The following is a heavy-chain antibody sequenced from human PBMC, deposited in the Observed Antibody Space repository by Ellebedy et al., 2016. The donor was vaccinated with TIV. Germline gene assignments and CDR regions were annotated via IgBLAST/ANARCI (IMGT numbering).Heavy chain of an antibody. J-gene: IGHJ5*02. CDR3: AREDHDILPGYYKRPGWDWFDP. D-gene: IGHD3-9*01. CDR2: IYYSGST. V-gene: IGHV4-31*03. Sequence: SETLSLTXTVSGGSISSGGYYWSWIRQHPGKGLEWIGFIYYSGSTYYNPSLSSRVTISIDMSKNQFSLKLSSVTAADTAVYYCAREDHDILPGYYKRPGWDWFDPWGQGTLVTVSS. CDR1: GGSISSGGYY.